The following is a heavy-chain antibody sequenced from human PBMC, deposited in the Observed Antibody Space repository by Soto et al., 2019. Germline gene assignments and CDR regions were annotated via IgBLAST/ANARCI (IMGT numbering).Heavy chain of an antibody. CDR1: GDSISSGNKY. CDR2: IFSSGTT. V-gene: IGHV4-30-4*01. D-gene: IGHD3-16*01. J-gene: IGHJ6*01. Sequence: SATLSLTCTVSGDSISSGNKYWSWIRQAPGKGLEWIGYIFSSGTTYYNPSLKSRLAMSLDTSQNQFSLRLASVTDADSAVYYCARVPSPFDYYYAMDVWGQGTTVTVSS. CDR3: ARVPSPFDYYYAMDV.